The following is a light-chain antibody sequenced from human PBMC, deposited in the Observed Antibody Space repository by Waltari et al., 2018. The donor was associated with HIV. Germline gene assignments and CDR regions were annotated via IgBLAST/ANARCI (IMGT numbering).Light chain of an antibody. Sequence: QSVLTQPPSASGTPGQRVTISCSGSSPNIGSNYVYWYQQLPGTAPNLPLYRNNQRPSGVPDRFSGSKSGTSASLAISGLRSEDEADYYCAAWGNSLSLLFGGGTKLTVL. CDR3: AAWGNSLSLL. J-gene: IGLJ2*01. V-gene: IGLV1-47*01. CDR2: RNN. CDR1: SPNIGSNY.